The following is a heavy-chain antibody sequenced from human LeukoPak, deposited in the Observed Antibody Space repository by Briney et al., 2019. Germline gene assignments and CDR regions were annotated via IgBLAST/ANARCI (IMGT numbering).Heavy chain of an antibody. D-gene: IGHD3-22*01. Sequence: SETLSLTCTVSGGSISSSSYYWGWIRQPPGKGLEWIGSIYYSGSTYYNPSLKSRVTISVNTSKNQFSLKLSSVTAADTAVYYCARIPYDSSGYYFVRLDAFDIWGQGTMVTVSS. CDR2: IYYSGST. V-gene: IGHV4-39*01. J-gene: IGHJ3*02. CDR3: ARIPYDSSGYYFVRLDAFDI. CDR1: GGSISSSSYY.